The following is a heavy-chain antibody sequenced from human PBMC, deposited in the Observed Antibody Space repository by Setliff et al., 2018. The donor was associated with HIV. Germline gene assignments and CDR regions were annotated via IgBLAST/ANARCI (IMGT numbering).Heavy chain of an antibody. CDR1: GFTFSKAW. CDR2: IKSRTVTETT. J-gene: IGHJ4*02. Sequence: SLKISCAAAGFTFSKAWMSWFRQTPGKGLEWVGRIKSRTVTETTDVADSVKGRYTISRDNAKNTVYLQMNSLRVEDTGVYHCARDGGYGTPFDYWGQGTPVTVSS. D-gene: IGHD1-26*01. V-gene: IGHV3-15*05. CDR3: ARDGGYGTPFDY.